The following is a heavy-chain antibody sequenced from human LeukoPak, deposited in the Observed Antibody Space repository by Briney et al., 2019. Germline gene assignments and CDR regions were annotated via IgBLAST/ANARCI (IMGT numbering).Heavy chain of an antibody. J-gene: IGHJ6*03. Sequence: ASVTVSCKASGYTFTSYDINWVRQATGQGLEWMGWMNPNSVNTGYAQKFQGRVTITRNTSISTAYMELSSLRSEDTAVYYCARASLARTYYYYYMDVWGKGTTVTVSS. CDR3: ARASLARTYYYYYMDV. V-gene: IGHV1-8*03. D-gene: IGHD1-1*01. CDR1: GYTFTSYD. CDR2: MNPNSVNT.